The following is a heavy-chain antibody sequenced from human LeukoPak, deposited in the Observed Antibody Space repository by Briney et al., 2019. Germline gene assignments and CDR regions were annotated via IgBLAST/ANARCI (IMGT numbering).Heavy chain of an antibody. Sequence: SETLSLTCAVYGGSFSGYYWSWIRQPPGKGLEWIGEINHSGSTNYNPSLKSRVTISVDTSKNQFSLKLSSVTAADTAVYYCARDGRVYYYYGMDVWGQGTTVTVSS. CDR2: INHSGST. J-gene: IGHJ6*02. V-gene: IGHV4-34*01. CDR3: ARDGRVYYYYGMDV. CDR1: GGSFSGYY.